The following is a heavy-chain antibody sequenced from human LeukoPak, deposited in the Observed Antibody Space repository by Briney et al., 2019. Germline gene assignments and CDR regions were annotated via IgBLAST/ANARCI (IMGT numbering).Heavy chain of an antibody. CDR1: GGSISSGDYY. V-gene: IGHV4-30-4*01. D-gene: IGHD2-2*01. Sequence: SETLSLTCTVSGGSISSGDYYWSWIRQPPGKGLEWIGYIYYSGSTYYNPSLKSRVTISVDTSKNQFSLKLSSVTAADTAVYYCASGIEYCSSTSCYQIDYWGQGTLVTVSS. CDR2: IYYSGST. CDR3: ASGIEYCSSTSCYQIDY. J-gene: IGHJ4*02.